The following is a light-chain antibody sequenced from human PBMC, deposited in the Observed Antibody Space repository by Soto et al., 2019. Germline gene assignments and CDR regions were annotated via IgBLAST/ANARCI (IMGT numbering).Light chain of an antibody. V-gene: IGLV1-40*01. CDR2: GNR. CDR1: SSNLGAGYD. Sequence: QSVLTQPPSVSGAPGQRVTISCTGNSSNLGAGYDVHWYQQLPGAAPKLVIFGNRNRPSGFPERFAGSKAGTAASLAITGLQAEDEADYYCQAYDYSLTASVFGGGTELTVL. CDR3: QAYDYSLTASV. J-gene: IGLJ3*02.